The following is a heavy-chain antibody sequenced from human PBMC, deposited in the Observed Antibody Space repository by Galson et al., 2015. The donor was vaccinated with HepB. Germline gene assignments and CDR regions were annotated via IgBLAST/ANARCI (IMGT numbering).Heavy chain of an antibody. V-gene: IGHV1-3*01. CDR1: GYTFTSYA. Sequence: SCKASGYTFTSYAMHWVRQAPGQRLEWMGWINAGNGNTKYSQKFQGRVTITRDTSASTAYMELSSLRSEDTAVYYCARVGYSSSWYRRSSFDYWGQGTLVTVSS. J-gene: IGHJ4*02. D-gene: IGHD6-13*01. CDR2: INAGNGNT. CDR3: ARVGYSSSWYRRSSFDY.